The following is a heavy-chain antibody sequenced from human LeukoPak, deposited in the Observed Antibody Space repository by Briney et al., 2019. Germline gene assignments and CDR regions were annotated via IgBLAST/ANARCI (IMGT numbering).Heavy chain of an antibody. CDR1: GFTFSSYS. CDR2: ISSSSSYI. D-gene: IGHD6-19*01. V-gene: IGHV3-21*01. J-gene: IGHJ4*02. CDR3: ARVLPSGWSAGFDY. Sequence: GGSLRLSCAASGFTFSSYSMNWVRQAPGKGLEWVSSISSSSSYIYYADSVKGRFTISRDNAKNSLYLQMNSLRAEDTAVYYCARVLPSGWSAGFDYWGQGTLVTVSS.